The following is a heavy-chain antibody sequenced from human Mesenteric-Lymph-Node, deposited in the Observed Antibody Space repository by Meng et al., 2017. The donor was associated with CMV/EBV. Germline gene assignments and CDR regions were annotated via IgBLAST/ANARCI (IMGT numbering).Heavy chain of an antibody. CDR3: ARQGGSGTYYFDY. D-gene: IGHD3-10*01. V-gene: IGHV3-30-3*01. J-gene: IGHJ4*02. CDR2: ISYDGSNI. Sequence: GESLKISCAASGFTFGHYALHWVRQAPGKGLEWVAVISYDGSNIYYSDSVKGRFTISRDKSKNTVYLQMAGLRPEDTAIYYCARQGGSGTYYFDYWGQGTVVTVSS. CDR1: GFTFGHYA.